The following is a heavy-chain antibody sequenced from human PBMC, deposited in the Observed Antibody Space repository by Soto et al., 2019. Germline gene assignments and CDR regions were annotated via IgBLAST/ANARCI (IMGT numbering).Heavy chain of an antibody. V-gene: IGHV1-2*02. CDR1: GYTFTGYY. CDR2: INPNSGGT. CDR3: ARAVIVVVPAASPDAFDI. Sequence: ASVQVSCKASGYTFTGYYMHAVRQAPGKGLEWMGWINPNSGGTNYAQKFQGRVTMTRDTSISTAYMELSRLRSDDTAVYYCARAVIVVVPAASPDAFDIWGQGTMVTVSS. D-gene: IGHD2-2*01. J-gene: IGHJ3*02.